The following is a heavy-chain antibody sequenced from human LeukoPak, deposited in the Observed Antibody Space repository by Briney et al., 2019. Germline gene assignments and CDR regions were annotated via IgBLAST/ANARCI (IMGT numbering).Heavy chain of an antibody. D-gene: IGHD1-7*01. J-gene: IGHJ6*04. CDR2: IHYSGST. Sequence: SETLSLTCSVSGDSISSSYWSWIRQPPGKGLEWIGSIHYSGSTYYSPSLKSRVTISVDTSKNQFSLELSSVTAADTSVYYCARRGGITGTTELDVWGKGTTVTVSS. CDR3: ARRGGITGTTELDV. V-gene: IGHV4-59*05. CDR1: GDSISSSY.